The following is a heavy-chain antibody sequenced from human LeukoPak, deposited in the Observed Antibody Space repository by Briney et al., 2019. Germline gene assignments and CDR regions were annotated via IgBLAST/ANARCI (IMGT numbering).Heavy chain of an antibody. CDR3: AKDLWWELLLGDAFDI. Sequence: GGSLRLSCVVSGFTFSSYAMSWVRQAPGKGLEWVSAISGSGDSTFYADSVKGRLTISRDKSKNTLYLQMNRLRAEDTAVSYCAKDLWWELLLGDAFDIWGQGTTVTVSS. D-gene: IGHD1-26*01. CDR1: GFTFSSYA. CDR2: ISGSGDST. J-gene: IGHJ3*02. V-gene: IGHV3-23*01.